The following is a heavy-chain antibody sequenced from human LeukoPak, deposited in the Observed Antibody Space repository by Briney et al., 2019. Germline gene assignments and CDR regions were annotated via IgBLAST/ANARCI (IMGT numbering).Heavy chain of an antibody. CDR1: GFTFSSYS. Sequence: GSLRLSCAASGFTFSSYSMNWVRQAPGKGLEWVSSISSSSSYIYYADSVKGRFTISRDNSKNTLYLQMNSLRAEDTAVYYCAKDSATVVTGVFDYWGQGTLVTVSS. CDR2: ISSSSSYI. CDR3: AKDSATVVTGVFDY. J-gene: IGHJ4*02. V-gene: IGHV3-21*01. D-gene: IGHD4-23*01.